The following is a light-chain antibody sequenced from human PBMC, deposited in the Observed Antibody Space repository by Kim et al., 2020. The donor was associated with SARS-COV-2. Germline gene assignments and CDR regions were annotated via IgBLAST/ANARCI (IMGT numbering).Light chain of an antibody. CDR3: QQYSSYSLT. CDR1: QSISGS. Sequence: GDRVTITCRASQSISGSLAWYQQKPGKAPKVLISDASNLESGVPSRFSGSGSGTEFTLTISTLQPDDFATYYCQQYSSYSLTFG. CDR2: DAS. J-gene: IGKJ1*01. V-gene: IGKV1-5*01.